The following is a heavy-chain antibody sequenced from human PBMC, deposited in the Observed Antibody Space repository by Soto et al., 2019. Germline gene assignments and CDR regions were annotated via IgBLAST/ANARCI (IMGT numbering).Heavy chain of an antibody. Sequence: GGSLRLSCAASGFTFRSCSMNWVRQAPGKGLEWVSYISISSRTIYYADSVKGRFTISRDDAKNSLYLQMNSLRDEDTSVYYCARDNGIAGSFDPWGQGTLVTVSS. CDR1: GFTFRSCS. D-gene: IGHD6-13*01. CDR2: ISISSRTI. CDR3: ARDNGIAGSFDP. J-gene: IGHJ5*02. V-gene: IGHV3-48*02.